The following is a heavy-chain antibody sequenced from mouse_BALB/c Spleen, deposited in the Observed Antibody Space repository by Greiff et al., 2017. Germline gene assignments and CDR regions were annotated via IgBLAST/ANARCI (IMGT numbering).Heavy chain of an antibody. CDR1: GFTFSDYY. J-gene: IGHJ4*01. CDR3: AREGYGSSSMDY. Sequence: DVKLVESGGGLVKPGGSLKLSCAASGFTFSDYYMYWVRQTPEKRLEWVATISDGGSYTYYPDSVKGRFTISRDNAKNNLYLQMSSLKSEDTAMYYCAREGYGSSSMDYWGQGTSVTVSS. CDR2: ISDGGSYT. D-gene: IGHD1-1*01. V-gene: IGHV5-4*02.